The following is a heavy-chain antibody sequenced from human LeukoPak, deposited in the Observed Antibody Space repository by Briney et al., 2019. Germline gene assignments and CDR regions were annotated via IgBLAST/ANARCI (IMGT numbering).Heavy chain of an antibody. CDR3: GRIAAAGFDY. D-gene: IGHD6-13*01. CDR1: GFTFSDYW. Sequence: GGSLRLSCAASGFTFSDYWMTWVRQAPGKGLEWVANIKPDGSEKYYVDSVKGRFTISRDNAKNSLYLQMNSLRAEDTAVYYCGRIAAAGFDYWGQGTLVTVSS. J-gene: IGHJ4*02. V-gene: IGHV3-7*01. CDR2: IKPDGSEK.